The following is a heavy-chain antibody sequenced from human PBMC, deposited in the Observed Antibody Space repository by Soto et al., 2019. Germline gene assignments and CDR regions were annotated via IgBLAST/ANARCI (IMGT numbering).Heavy chain of an antibody. CDR1: GFSFSAYS. D-gene: IGHD3-10*01. CDR3: AGSYSSGNWYFDY. CDR2: TSTSSTTK. V-gene: IGHV3-48*02. Sequence: GGSLRLSCAASGFSFSAYSMNWVRQAPGKGLEWIAYTSTSSTTKYYADSVRGRFSISRDNANDLLYLDMDKLRDEDTGIYYCAGSYSSGNWYFDYWGLGTPVTVSS. J-gene: IGHJ4*02.